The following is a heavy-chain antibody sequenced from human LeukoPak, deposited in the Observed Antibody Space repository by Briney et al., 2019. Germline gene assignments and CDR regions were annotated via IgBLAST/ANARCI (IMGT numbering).Heavy chain of an antibody. CDR1: GYTFTGYY. CDR2: INPNSGGT. D-gene: IGHD1-26*01. J-gene: IGHJ4*02. Sequence: ASVKVSCKASGYTFTGYYMHWVRQAPGQGLEWMGWINPNSGGTNYAQKFQGRVTTTRDTSISTAYMELSRLRSDDTAVYYCARALGEEWELTCWGQGTLVTVSS. V-gene: IGHV1-2*02. CDR3: ARALGEEWELTC.